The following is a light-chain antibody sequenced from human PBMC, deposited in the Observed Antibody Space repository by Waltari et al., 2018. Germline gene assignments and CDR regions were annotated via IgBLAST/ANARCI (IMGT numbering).Light chain of an antibody. Sequence: DIQMTQSPSSMSASVGDRVTITCRASQSISSYLNWYQQKPGKAPQLLIYAASSLQSGFPSRFSGSGSGTDFTLTISSLQPEDFATYYCQQSYSTPWTFGQGTKVEIK. J-gene: IGKJ1*01. CDR1: QSISSY. CDR2: AAS. CDR3: QQSYSTPWT. V-gene: IGKV1-39*01.